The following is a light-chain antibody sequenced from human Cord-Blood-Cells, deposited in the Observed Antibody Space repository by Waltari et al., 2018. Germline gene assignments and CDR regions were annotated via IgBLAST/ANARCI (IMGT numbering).Light chain of an antibody. Sequence: QSALTQPASVSGSPGQSITISCNGTSSDVGVYNYVSWYQQHPGKAPKLMIYDVSNRPSGVSNRFSGSKSGNTASLTISGLQAEDEADYYCSSYTSSSTRVFGGGTKLTVL. CDR3: SSYTSSSTRV. J-gene: IGLJ3*02. CDR2: DVS. CDR1: SSDVGVYNY. V-gene: IGLV2-14*01.